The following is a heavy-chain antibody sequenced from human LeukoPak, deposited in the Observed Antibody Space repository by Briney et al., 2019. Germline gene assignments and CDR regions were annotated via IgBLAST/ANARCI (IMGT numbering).Heavy chain of an antibody. CDR2: IRSKAYGETA. CDR1: GFTFSTSW. D-gene: IGHD1-1*01. CDR3: TRDRGAYNLYDY. J-gene: IGHJ4*02. Sequence: GGSLRLSCAASGFTFSTSWMSWVRQVPGKGLEWVGFIRSKAYGETADYAASVKGRFTISRDDSKAIAYLQMNSLKTEDTAVYHCTRDRGAYNLYDYWGQGTLVTVSS. V-gene: IGHV3-49*04.